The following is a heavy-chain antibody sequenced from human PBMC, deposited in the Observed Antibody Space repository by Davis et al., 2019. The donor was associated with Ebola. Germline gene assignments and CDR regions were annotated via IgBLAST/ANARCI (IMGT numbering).Heavy chain of an antibody. CDR1: GFTFNNYD. CDR2: VSGSDGST. D-gene: IGHD2-15*01. J-gene: IGHJ4*02. Sequence: GESLKISCAASGFTFNNYDMGWVRQVPGKGLEWVSGVSGSDGSTYYADSVKGRFTISRDNSKNTLYLQMNSLRAEDTATYYCARYCHYTDCSYFDCWGQGTMVAVSS. CDR3: ARYCHYTDCSYFDC. V-gene: IGHV3-23*01.